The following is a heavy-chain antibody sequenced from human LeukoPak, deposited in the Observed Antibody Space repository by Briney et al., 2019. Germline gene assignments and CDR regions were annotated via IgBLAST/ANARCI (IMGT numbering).Heavy chain of an antibody. V-gene: IGHV3-23*01. CDR2: ISGSGGST. CDR3: ARDAYPGIDLAFDY. D-gene: IGHD6-13*01. CDR1: GFTFSSYG. Sequence: GGSLRLSCAASGFTFSSYGMSWVRQAPGKGLEWVSAISGSGGSTYYADSVKGRFTISRDNSKNTLYLQMNSLRAEDTAVYYCARDAYPGIDLAFDYWGQGTLVTVSS. J-gene: IGHJ4*02.